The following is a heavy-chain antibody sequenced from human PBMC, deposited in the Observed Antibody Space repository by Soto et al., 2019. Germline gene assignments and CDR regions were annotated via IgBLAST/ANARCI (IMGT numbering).Heavy chain of an antibody. V-gene: IGHV3-23*01. D-gene: IGHD3-10*01. CDR1: GFTFSSYA. CDR3: AKDLYGSGSWNDCYFDL. CDR2: ISGSGGST. J-gene: IGHJ2*01. Sequence: EVQLLESGGGLVQPGGSLRLSCAASGFTFSSYAMSWVRQAPGKGLEWVSAISGSGGSTYYADSVKGRFTISRDNSKNTLYLQMNSLRAEDTAVYYCAKDLYGSGSWNDCYFDLWGRGTLVTVSS.